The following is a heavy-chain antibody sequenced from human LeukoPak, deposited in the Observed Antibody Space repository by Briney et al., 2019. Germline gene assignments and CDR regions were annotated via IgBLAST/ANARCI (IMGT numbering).Heavy chain of an antibody. CDR2: INSDGSST. J-gene: IGHJ4*02. D-gene: IGHD3-22*01. CDR3: ARGPPDYYDSSGYYLNY. CDR1: GLTFSSHW. V-gene: IGHV3-74*01. Sequence: GGSLRLSCAASGLTFSSHWMHWVRQAPGKGLVWVSRINSDGSSTSYADSVKGRSTISRDNAKNTLYLQMNSLRAEDTAVYYCARGPPDYYDSSGYYLNYWGQGTLVTVSS.